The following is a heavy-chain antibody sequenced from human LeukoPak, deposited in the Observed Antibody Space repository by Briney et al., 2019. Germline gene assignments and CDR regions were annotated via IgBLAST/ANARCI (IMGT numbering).Heavy chain of an antibody. V-gene: IGHV3-30*02. CDR3: ASDVVVTAILPDY. D-gene: IGHD2-21*02. CDR1: GFTFGSYG. J-gene: IGHJ4*02. CDR2: IRSDGSNK. Sequence: GGSLRLSCAASGFTFGSYGMHWVRQAPGKGLEWVTFIRSDGSNKYYADSVKGRFTISRDNSKNTLYLQMNTLIADDTAVYYCASDVVVTAILPDYWGQGTLVTVSS.